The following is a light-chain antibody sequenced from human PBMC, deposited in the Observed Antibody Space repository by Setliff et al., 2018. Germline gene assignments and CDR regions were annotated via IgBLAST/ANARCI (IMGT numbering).Light chain of an antibody. J-gene: IGLJ1*01. CDR3: TSYTNGAV. V-gene: IGLV2-14*03. CDR1: RSDVGAYDY. Sequence: QSALTQPASVSASPGQSISISCSGTRSDVGAYDYVSWYQQHPGKAPKVLIYEVTNRPSGVSNRFSGSKSGNTASLTISGLQAEDEADYYCTSYTNGAVFGTGTKVTVL. CDR2: EVT.